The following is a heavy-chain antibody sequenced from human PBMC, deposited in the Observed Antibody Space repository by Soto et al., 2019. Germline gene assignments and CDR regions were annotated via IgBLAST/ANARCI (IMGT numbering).Heavy chain of an antibody. Sequence: QVQLVQSGAEVKKPGASVRVSCKASGYTFSTYALHWVRQAPGQRLEWMGWINAGNGNTKYSQTFQGRVTFTSDTCASTAYMELSSLRSEDTAVFYCASPSYGSGNFYWGQGTLVTVSS. CDR2: INAGNGNT. CDR3: ASPSYGSGNFY. J-gene: IGHJ4*02. V-gene: IGHV1-3*01. D-gene: IGHD3-10*01. CDR1: GYTFSTYA.